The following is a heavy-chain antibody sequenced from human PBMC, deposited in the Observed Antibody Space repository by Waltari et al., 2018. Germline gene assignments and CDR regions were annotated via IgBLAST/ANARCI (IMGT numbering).Heavy chain of an antibody. CDR1: GFTFTNYA. J-gene: IGHJ5*02. V-gene: IGHV3-23*01. Sequence: EVQLLESGGDLVQPGGSLRLSCAASGFTFTNYAMIWVRQVPGNGLEWGLSISSSGGGSYYADSGKGRFTISRDNSRGTLSLQMNSLTAEDTAVYYCGKDQENDPSCEVTWGQGTLVTVSS. CDR2: ISSSGGGS. CDR3: GKDQENDPSCEVT.